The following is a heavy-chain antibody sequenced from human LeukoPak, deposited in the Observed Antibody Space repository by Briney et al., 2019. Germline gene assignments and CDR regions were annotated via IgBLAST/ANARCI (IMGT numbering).Heavy chain of an antibody. J-gene: IGHJ4*02. CDR3: AKVGGQWLVNLGDYFDY. Sequence: GGSLRLSCAASGFTFGSYSMNWVRQAPGKGLEWISYISSRSSTVYYADSVRGRFTISRDNAKNSLYLQMNNLRAEDTAVYYCAKVGGQWLVNLGDYFDYWGQGTLVTVSS. CDR2: ISSRSSTV. D-gene: IGHD6-19*01. V-gene: IGHV3-48*01. CDR1: GFTFGSYS.